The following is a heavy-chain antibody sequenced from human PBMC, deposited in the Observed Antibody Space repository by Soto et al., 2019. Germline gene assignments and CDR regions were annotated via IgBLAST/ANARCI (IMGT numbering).Heavy chain of an antibody. CDR2: INSDGSST. CDR1: GFTFSSYW. D-gene: IGHD2-2*01. CDR3: ARDLGYCSSTSCYFYFDY. Sequence: VQLVESGGGLVQPGGSLRLSCAASGFTFSSYWMHWVRQAPGKGLVWVSRINSDGSSTSYADSVKGRFTISRDNAKNTLYLQMNSLRAEDTAVYYCARDLGYCSSTSCYFYFDYWGQGTLVTVSS. J-gene: IGHJ4*02. V-gene: IGHV3-74*01.